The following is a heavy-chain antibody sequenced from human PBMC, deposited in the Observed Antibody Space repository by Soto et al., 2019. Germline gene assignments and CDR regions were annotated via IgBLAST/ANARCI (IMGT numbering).Heavy chain of an antibody. CDR2: IYYSGST. V-gene: IGHV4-59*01. D-gene: IGHD1-7*01. CDR1: GGSISSYY. CDR3: ARMNWNYDPPYYFDY. Sequence: SETLSLTCTVSGGSISSYYWSWIRQPPGKGLEWIGYIYYSGSTNYNPSLKSRVTISVDTSKNQFSLKLSSVTAADTAVYYCARMNWNYDPPYYFDYWGQGTLVTVSS. J-gene: IGHJ4*02.